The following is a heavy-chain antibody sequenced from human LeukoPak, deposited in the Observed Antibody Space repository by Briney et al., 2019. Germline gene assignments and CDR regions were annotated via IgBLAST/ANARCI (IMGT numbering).Heavy chain of an antibody. J-gene: IGHJ3*02. V-gene: IGHV3-21*01. CDR3: ARDGPGYYYDSSGRRGGGNAFDI. D-gene: IGHD3-22*01. CDR1: GFTFSSYS. Sequence: GGSLRLSCAASGFTFSSYSMNWVRQAPGKGLEWVSSISSSSSYIYYADSVKGRFTISRDNAKNSLYLQMNSLRAEDTAVYYCARDGPGYYYDSSGRRGGGNAFDIWGQGTMVTVSS. CDR2: ISSSSSYI.